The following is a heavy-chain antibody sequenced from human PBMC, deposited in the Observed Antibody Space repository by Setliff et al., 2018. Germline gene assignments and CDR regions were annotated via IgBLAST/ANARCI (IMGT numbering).Heavy chain of an antibody. V-gene: IGHV3-21*04. CDR1: GFTFNTYT. J-gene: IGHJ4*02. Sequence: GGSLRLSCSASGFTFNTYTMHWVRQAPGKGLEWVSLISGSGSSTYYADSVKGRFTISRDIAENSLYLRMNGLRAEDTAFYYCARDFGGWNLYYFDFRGQGTLVTVSS. D-gene: IGHD6-19*01. CDR3: ARDFGGWNLYYFDF. CDR2: ISGSGSST.